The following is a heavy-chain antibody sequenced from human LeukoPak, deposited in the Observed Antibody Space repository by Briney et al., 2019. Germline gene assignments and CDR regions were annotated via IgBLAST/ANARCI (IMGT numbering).Heavy chain of an antibody. CDR1: GFTFSSYA. CDR2: ISGSGGST. J-gene: IGHJ4*02. CDR3: ARMYSSGWYLRPYYFDY. V-gene: IGHV3-23*01. D-gene: IGHD6-19*01. Sequence: GGSLRLSCEASGFTFSSYAMSWVRQAPGKGLEWVSAISGSGGSTYYADSVKGRFTISRDNSKNTLYLQMNSLRAEDTAVYYCARMYSSGWYLRPYYFDYWGQGTLVTVSS.